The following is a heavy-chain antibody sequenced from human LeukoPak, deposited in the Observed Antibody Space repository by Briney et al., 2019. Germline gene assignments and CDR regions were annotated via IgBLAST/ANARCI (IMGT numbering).Heavy chain of an antibody. J-gene: IGHJ4*02. CDR3: ARAVGRYDFRGAYYFDY. D-gene: IGHD3-3*01. CDR1: GGSISSGGYY. Sequence: SETLSLTCTVSGGSISSGGYYWSWIRQPAGKGLEWIGRIYTSGSTNYNPSLRSRVTISVDTSKNQFSLKLSSVTAADTAVYYCARAVGRYDFRGAYYFDYWGQGTLVTVSS. V-gene: IGHV4-61*02. CDR2: IYTSGST.